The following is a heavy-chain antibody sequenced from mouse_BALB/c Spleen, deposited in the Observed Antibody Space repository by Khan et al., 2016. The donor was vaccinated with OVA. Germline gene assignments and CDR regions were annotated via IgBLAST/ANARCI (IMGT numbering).Heavy chain of an antibody. J-gene: IGHJ4*01. D-gene: IGHD1-1*01. CDR3: ARSNYYGRSLYALDY. V-gene: IGHV1S132*01. CDR1: GYTFTSYW. Sequence: QVQLQQSGDDLVKPGASVKLSCKASGYTFTSYWIHWIKQRPGQGLEWIGQISPGSGSDYYNEMFKGKSTLTVDTSSSTVYFHLNNLSSEDSSVYFCARSNYYGRSLYALDYWGQATSVTVSS. CDR2: ISPGSGSD.